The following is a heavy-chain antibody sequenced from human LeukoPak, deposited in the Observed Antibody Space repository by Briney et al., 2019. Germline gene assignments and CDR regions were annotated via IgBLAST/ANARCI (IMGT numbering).Heavy chain of an antibody. CDR1: GFTFSSYW. D-gene: IGHD3-3*01. J-gene: IGHJ5*02. CDR2: IKQDGSEK. CDR3: ARAARAVLRFLEWLPRFDP. V-gene: IGHV3-7*01. Sequence: GESLRLSCAASGFTFSSYWMSWVRQAPGKGLEWVANIKQDGSEKYYVDSVKGRFTISRDNAKNSLYLQMNSLRAEDTAVYYCARAARAVLRFLEWLPRFDPWGQGTLVTVSS.